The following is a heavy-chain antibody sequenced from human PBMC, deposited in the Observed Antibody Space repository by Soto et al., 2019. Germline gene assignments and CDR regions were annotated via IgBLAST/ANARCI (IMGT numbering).Heavy chain of an antibody. Sequence: QITLKESGPTLVKPTQTLTLTCTFSGFSLTTSAVAVGWIRQPPGKALEWLAIIYGSDDKFYSPSLKSRLTXTXXTSTTQVVLTMTNMDPVDTATYYCARRYDPYYFDYWGQGTLVTVSS. V-gene: IGHV2-5*01. CDR3: ARRYDPYYFDY. D-gene: IGHD1-1*01. CDR1: GFSLTTSAVA. J-gene: IGHJ4*02. CDR2: IYGSDDK.